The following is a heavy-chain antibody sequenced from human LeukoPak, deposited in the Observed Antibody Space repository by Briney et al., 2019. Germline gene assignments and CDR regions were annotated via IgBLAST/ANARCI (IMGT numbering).Heavy chain of an antibody. Sequence: SVKVSCKASGGTFSSYAISWVRQAPGQGLEWMGGIIPIFGTANYAQKFQGRVTITTDESTSTAYMELSSLRSEDTAVYYCARDNGYGDYYFDYWGQGTLVTVSS. J-gene: IGHJ4*02. CDR2: IIPIFGTA. CDR1: GGTFSSYA. D-gene: IGHD4-17*01. V-gene: IGHV1-69*05. CDR3: ARDNGYGDYYFDY.